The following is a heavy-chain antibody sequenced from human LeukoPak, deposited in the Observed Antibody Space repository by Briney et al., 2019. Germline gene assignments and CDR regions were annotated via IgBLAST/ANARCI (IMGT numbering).Heavy chain of an antibody. CDR3: AREGLTIFGVADPYYFDY. Sequence: GGSLRLSCAASGFTFSDYYMSWIRQAPGKGLEWVSYISSSGSTIYYADSVKGRFTISRDNAKNSLYLQMNSLRAEDTAVYYCAREGLTIFGVADPYYFDYWGQGTLVTVSS. CDR2: ISSSGSTI. V-gene: IGHV3-11*04. D-gene: IGHD3-3*01. J-gene: IGHJ4*02. CDR1: GFTFSDYY.